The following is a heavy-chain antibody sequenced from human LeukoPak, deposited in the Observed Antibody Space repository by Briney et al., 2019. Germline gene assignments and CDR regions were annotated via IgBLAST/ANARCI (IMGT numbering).Heavy chain of an antibody. CDR3: ARHPIAAAGGYYYYYMDV. CDR1: GYSFTSYW. D-gene: IGHD6-13*01. V-gene: IGHV5-51*01. Sequence: GESLKISCKGSGYSFTSYWIGWVRQMPGKGLEWMGIIYPGDSDTRYSPSFQGQVTISADKSISTAYLQWSSPKASDTAMYYCARHPIAAAGGYYYYYMDVWGKGTTVTISS. J-gene: IGHJ6*03. CDR2: IYPGDSDT.